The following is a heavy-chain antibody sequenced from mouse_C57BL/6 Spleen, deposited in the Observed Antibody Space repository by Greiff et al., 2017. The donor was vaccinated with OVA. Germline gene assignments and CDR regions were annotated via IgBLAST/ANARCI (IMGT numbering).Heavy chain of an antibody. D-gene: IGHD4-1*01. CDR1: GYTFTSYW. CDR2: IDPSDSYT. CDR3: AVTGTRFAY. Sequence: QVQLQQPGAELVMPGASVKLSCKASGYTFTSYWMHWVKQRPGQGLEWIGEIDPSDSYTNYNQKFKGKSTLTVDKSSSTAYMQLSSLTSEDSAVYHCAVTGTRFAYWGQGTLVTVSA. V-gene: IGHV1-69*01. J-gene: IGHJ3*01.